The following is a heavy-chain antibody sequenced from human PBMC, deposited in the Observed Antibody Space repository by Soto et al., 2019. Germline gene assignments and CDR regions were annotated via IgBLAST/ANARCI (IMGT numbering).Heavy chain of an antibody. CDR2: ISAYNGNT. Sequence: GASVKVSCKASGYTFASYGISWVRQAPGQGLEWMGWISAYNGNTNYAQKLQGRVTMTTDTSTSTAYMELRSLRSDDTAVYYCARDQQTWYGDYPPGGYYGMDVWGQGTTVTVSS. V-gene: IGHV1-18*01. CDR1: GYTFASYG. D-gene: IGHD4-17*01. J-gene: IGHJ6*02. CDR3: ARDQQTWYGDYPPGGYYGMDV.